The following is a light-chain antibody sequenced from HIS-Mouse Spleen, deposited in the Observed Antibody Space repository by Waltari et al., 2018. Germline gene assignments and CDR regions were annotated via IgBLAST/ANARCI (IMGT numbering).Light chain of an antibody. CDR1: KLGDKY. J-gene: IGLJ2*01. V-gene: IGLV3-1*01. Sequence: SYELTQPPSVSVSPGQTASITCSGDKLGDKYACWYQQTPGQSPVLVSYQDSKRPSGFPGRFSGSNSGNTATLTISGTQAMDEADYYCQAWDSSTDVVFGGGTKLTVL. CDR2: QDS. CDR3: QAWDSSTDVV.